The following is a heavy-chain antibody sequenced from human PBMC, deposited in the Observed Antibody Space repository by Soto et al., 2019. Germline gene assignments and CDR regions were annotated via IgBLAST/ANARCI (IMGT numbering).Heavy chain of an antibody. V-gene: IGHV1-69*04. D-gene: IGHD6-6*01. Sequence: SVTVYCQAAGGTFSSYTISWVRQAPGQGLEWMGRIIPILGIANYAQKFQGRFTISRDNSKNTLYLQMNSLRAEDTAVYYCAKDFSSSSVVDYWGQGTLVTVSS. CDR1: GGTFSSYT. CDR3: AKDFSSSSVVDY. CDR2: IIPILGIA. J-gene: IGHJ4*02.